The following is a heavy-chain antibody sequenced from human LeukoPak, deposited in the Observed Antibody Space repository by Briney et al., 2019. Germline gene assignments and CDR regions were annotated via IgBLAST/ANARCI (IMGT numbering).Heavy chain of an antibody. V-gene: IGHV3-64*01. Sequence: GGSLRLSCAASGFTFSSYTIHWVRQAPGKGLEYVSAISSNGGSTYYANSVKGRFTISRDNSKNTLYLQMGSLRAEDMAVYYCAREKLGGGYVYFDYWGQGTLVTVSS. D-gene: IGHD5-12*01. CDR1: GFTFSSYT. CDR3: AREKLGGGYVYFDY. J-gene: IGHJ4*02. CDR2: ISSNGGST.